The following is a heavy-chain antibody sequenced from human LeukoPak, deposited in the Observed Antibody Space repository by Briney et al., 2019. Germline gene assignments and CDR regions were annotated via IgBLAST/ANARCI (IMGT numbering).Heavy chain of an antibody. CDR3: ASSPLAYCGGDCYSRAFDI. CDR1: GGSISSGGYS. D-gene: IGHD2-21*02. J-gene: IGHJ3*02. CDR2: IYYSGST. Sequence: SETLSLTCAVSGGSISSGGYSWSWIRQPPGKGLEWIGYIYYSGSTYYNPSLKSRVTISVDTSKNQFSLKLSSVTAADTAVYYCASSPLAYCGGDCYSRAFDIWGQGTMVTVSS. V-gene: IGHV4-30-2*05.